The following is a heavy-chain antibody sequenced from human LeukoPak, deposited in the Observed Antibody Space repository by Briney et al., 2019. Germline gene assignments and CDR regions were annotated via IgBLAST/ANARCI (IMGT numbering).Heavy chain of an antibody. CDR3: AKAARPARGPYYHYYYYMDV. D-gene: IGHD3-10*01. V-gene: IGHV3-30*02. J-gene: IGHJ6*03. CDR2: IRYDGSNK. CDR1: GFTFSSYG. Sequence: PGGSLRLSCAASGFTFSSYGMHWVHQAPGKGLEWVAFIRYDGSNKYYADSVKGRFTISRDNSKNTLYLQMNSLRAEDTAVYYCAKAARPARGPYYHYYYYMDVWGKGTTVTVSS.